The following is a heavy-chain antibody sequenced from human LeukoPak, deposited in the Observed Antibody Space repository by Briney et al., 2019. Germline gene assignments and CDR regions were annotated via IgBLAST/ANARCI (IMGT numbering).Heavy chain of an antibody. Sequence: SSETLSLTCTVSGGSISSSSYYWGWIRQPPGKGLEWIGSIYYSGSTYYNPSLKSRVTISVDTSKNQFSLKLSSVTAADTAVYYCARHQELWPDDAFDIWGQGTMVTVSS. CDR2: IYYSGST. V-gene: IGHV4-39*01. J-gene: IGHJ3*02. D-gene: IGHD1-7*01. CDR1: GGSISSSSYY. CDR3: ARHQELWPDDAFDI.